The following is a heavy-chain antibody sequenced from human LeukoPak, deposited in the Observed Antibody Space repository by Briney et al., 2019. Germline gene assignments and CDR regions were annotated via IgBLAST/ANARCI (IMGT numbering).Heavy chain of an antibody. CDR3: ARVVVTYAAFYFDY. Sequence: SETLSLTCAVSGGSISSGGYSWSWIRQPPGKGLEWIASIHHSRSTFYNPSLKSRVTVSVDRSKNQFSLNLSSMTAADTAVYYCARVVVTYAAFYFDYWGQGTLVTVSS. V-gene: IGHV4-30-2*01. D-gene: IGHD2-21*02. J-gene: IGHJ4*02. CDR2: IHHSRST. CDR1: GGSISSGGYS.